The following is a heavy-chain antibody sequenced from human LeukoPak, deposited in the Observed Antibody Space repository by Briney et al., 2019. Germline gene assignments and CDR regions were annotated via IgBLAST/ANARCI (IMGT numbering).Heavy chain of an antibody. D-gene: IGHD5-18*01. Sequence: SETLSLTCTVSGYSISSGYYWGWIRPPPGKGLEWIGSIYHSRSTYYNPSLKSRVTISVDTSKNQFSLKLSSMTAAATAVYYCARVDTAMVRGFDYWGQGTLVTVSS. CDR1: GYSISSGYY. CDR2: IYHSRST. V-gene: IGHV4-38-2*02. J-gene: IGHJ4*02. CDR3: ARVDTAMVRGFDY.